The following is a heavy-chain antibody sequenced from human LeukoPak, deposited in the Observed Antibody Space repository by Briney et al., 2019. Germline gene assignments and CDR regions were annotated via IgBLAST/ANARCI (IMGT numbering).Heavy chain of an antibody. CDR3: ARGWDGGNFDY. D-gene: IGHD2-15*01. CDR2: IKQDGSEK. Sequence: GGSLRLSCAASGFTFSSYWMSWVRQAPGKGLEWVANIKQDGSEKFYVDPVKGRFTISRDNAKNSLSLQMNSLRAEDTAVYYCARGWDGGNFDYWGQGTLVTVSS. CDR1: GFTFSSYW. J-gene: IGHJ4*02. V-gene: IGHV3-7*01.